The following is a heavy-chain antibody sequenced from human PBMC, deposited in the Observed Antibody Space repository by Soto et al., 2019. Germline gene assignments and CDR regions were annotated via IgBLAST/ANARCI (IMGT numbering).Heavy chain of an antibody. CDR1: GDSITSRSYY. Sequence: SETLSLTCTVSGDSITSRSYYWGWIRQPPGRGLEWIGFIYYAGSTKYNPSLNSRVTISVDTSKNQFSLTVTSVTAADTAVYYCARYDYDNNIYSIDYWGQGALVTVSS. J-gene: IGHJ4*02. CDR3: ARYDYDNNIYSIDY. D-gene: IGHD3-22*01. V-gene: IGHV4-61*05. CDR2: IYYAGST.